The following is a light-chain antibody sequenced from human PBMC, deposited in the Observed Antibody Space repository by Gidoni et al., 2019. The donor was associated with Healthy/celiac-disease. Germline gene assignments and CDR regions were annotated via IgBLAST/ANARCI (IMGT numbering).Light chain of an antibody. V-gene: IGKV1-33*01. Sequence: DIQMTQSPTSLSASVGDRVTILCQASQDISNFLNWYQQKPGKAPKLLIYAASNLETGVPYRFSGSGSGTDFTFTISSLQPEDIATYYCQQYDNLPLTFGGGTKVEIK. CDR1: QDISNF. CDR3: QQYDNLPLT. CDR2: AAS. J-gene: IGKJ4*01.